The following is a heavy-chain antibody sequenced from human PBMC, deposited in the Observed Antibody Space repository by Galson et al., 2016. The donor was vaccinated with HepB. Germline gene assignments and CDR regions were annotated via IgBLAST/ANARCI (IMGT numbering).Heavy chain of an antibody. CDR2: IWYDGSNK. Sequence: SLRLSCAASGFIFSSYGMHWVRQAPGKGLEWVAIIWYDGSNKYYADSVKGRFTISRDNSKNTLYLQMNSLRAEDTAVDYCARDPHLSDGDYGGDAADNYHYDMDVWGKGTTVTVSS. CDR3: ARDPHLSDGDYGGDAADNYHYDMDV. CDR1: GFIFSSYG. V-gene: IGHV3-33*01. J-gene: IGHJ6*03. D-gene: IGHD4-17*01.